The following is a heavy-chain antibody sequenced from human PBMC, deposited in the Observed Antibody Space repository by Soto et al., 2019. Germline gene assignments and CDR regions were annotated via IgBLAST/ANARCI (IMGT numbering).Heavy chain of an antibody. CDR3: ARLEWLGYCSGGSCAPFDP. J-gene: IGHJ5*02. D-gene: IGHD2-15*01. Sequence: GESLKISCKGSGYSFTSYWIGWVRQMPGKGLEWMGIIYPGDSDTRYSPSFQGQVTISADKSISTAYLQWSSLKASDTAMYYCARLEWLGYCSGGSCAPFDPWGQGTLVTSPQ. CDR2: IYPGDSDT. CDR1: GYSFTSYW. V-gene: IGHV5-51*01.